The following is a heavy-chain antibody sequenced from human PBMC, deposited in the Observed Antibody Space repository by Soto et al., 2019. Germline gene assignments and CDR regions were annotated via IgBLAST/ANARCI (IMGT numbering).Heavy chain of an antibody. CDR1: GFTFSSYA. V-gene: IGHV3-30-3*01. Sequence: QVQLVESGGGVVQPGRSLRLSCAASGFTFSSYAMHWVRQAPGKGLEWVAVISYDGSNKYYADSVKGRFTISRDNSKNPLYLQMNSLRAEDTAVYYCARERGVVVTAILNYYGMDVWGQGTTVTVSS. CDR2: ISYDGSNK. J-gene: IGHJ6*02. D-gene: IGHD2-21*02. CDR3: ARERGVVVTAILNYYGMDV.